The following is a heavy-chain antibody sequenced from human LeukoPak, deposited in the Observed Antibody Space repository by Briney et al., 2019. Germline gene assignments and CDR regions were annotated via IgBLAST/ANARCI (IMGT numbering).Heavy chain of an antibody. V-gene: IGHV3-23*01. Sequence: PGGSLRLSCAASGFPFSNFAMNWVRQTPGKGLEWVSGISSGAVHTYYADSVKGRFTISRDNSKNTLHLQMNSLRAEDTAVYYCANLITMIVVVTVTPFDYWGQGTLVTVSS. CDR1: GFPFSNFA. CDR3: ANLITMIVVVTVTPFDY. CDR2: ISSGAVHT. J-gene: IGHJ4*02. D-gene: IGHD3-22*01.